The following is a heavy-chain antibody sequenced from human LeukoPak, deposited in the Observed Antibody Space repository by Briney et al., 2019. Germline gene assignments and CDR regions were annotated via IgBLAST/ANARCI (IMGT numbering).Heavy chain of an antibody. CDR3: AKASTYYYDSSGYYIDY. CDR2: ISGSGGST. J-gene: IGHJ4*02. CDR1: GFTFSSYA. D-gene: IGHD3-22*01. Sequence: PGGSLRLSCAASGFTFSSYAMSWVRQAPGKGLEWVSAISGSGGSTYYADSVEGRFTISRDNSKNTLYLQMNSLRAEDTAVYYCAKASTYYYDSSGYYIDYWGQGTLVTVSS. V-gene: IGHV3-23*01.